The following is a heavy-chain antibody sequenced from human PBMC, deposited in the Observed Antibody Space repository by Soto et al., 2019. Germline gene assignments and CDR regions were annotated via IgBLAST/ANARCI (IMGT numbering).Heavy chain of an antibody. CDR1: GGSINTDQYY. Sequence: QLHLQESGPGLVKPSETLSLTCSVSGGSINTDQYYWDWIRQPPGKGLEWIGTFYHTGSTFYNPSLXXXIXXSADTSKNKFSLTLNSVTVADTAVYHCARRGIAAAVNWYDPWGQGILVTVSS. CDR2: FYHTGST. CDR3: ARRGIAAAVNWYDP. J-gene: IGHJ5*02. D-gene: IGHD6-13*01. V-gene: IGHV4-39*01.